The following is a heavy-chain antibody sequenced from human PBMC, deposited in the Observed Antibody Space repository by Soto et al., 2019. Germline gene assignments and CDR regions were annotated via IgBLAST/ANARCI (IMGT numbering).Heavy chain of an antibody. J-gene: IGHJ4*02. CDR2: ISSSGSTI. D-gene: IGHD5-18*01. CDR1: GFTFSSYE. Sequence: PGGSLRLSCAASGFTFSSYEMNWVRQAPGKGLEWVSYISSSGSTIYYADSVKGRFTISRDNARNTLYLQMYSLRAEDSAAYYCAKDLDVDTPMAFDYWGPGTLVTVSS. V-gene: IGHV3-48*03. CDR3: AKDLDVDTPMAFDY.